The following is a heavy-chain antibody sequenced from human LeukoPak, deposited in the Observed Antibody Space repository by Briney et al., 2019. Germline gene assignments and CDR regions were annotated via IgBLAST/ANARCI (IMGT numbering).Heavy chain of an antibody. J-gene: IGHJ4*02. V-gene: IGHV1-24*01. D-gene: IGHD3-22*01. CDR1: GYTLTELS. CDR2: FDPEDGET. Sequence: ASVKVSCKVSGYTLTELSMHWVRQAPGKGLEWMGGFDPEDGETIYAQKFQGRVTMTEDTSTDTAYMELSNLRSEDTAVYCCATVSGLTLLYYDSSGYYYHWGRGTLVTVSS. CDR3: ATVSGLTLLYYDSSGYYYH.